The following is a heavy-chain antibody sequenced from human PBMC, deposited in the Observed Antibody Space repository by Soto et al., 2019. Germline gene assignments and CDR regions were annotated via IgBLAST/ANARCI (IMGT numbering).Heavy chain of an antibody. CDR2: INGRGNYI. CDR1: GFTFSTYT. Sequence: EVQVAESGGDLVKPGGSLRLSCASSGFTFSTYTMNWVRQAPGKGLEWVSSINGRGNYIYYADSVKGRFTISRDNAKNSLYLQMDRLRAEDTALYYCVREDGIVGANSAFDYWGLGALVTVSS. J-gene: IGHJ4*02. V-gene: IGHV3-21*01. CDR3: VREDGIVGANSAFDY. D-gene: IGHD1-26*01.